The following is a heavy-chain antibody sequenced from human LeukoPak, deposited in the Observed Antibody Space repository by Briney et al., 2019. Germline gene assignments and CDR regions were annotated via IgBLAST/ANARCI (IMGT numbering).Heavy chain of an antibody. Sequence: GGSLRLSCAASGFTFTTYAMSWVRQAPGKGLEWVSAVSGSGGSTYYADSVKGRFTISRDNSKNTLYLQMNSLRAEDTAVYYCAKDPVRGVIIDAFDIWGQGTMVTVSS. V-gene: IGHV3-23*01. CDR3: AKDPVRGVIIDAFDI. CDR1: GFTFTTYA. CDR2: VSGSGGST. J-gene: IGHJ3*02. D-gene: IGHD3-10*01.